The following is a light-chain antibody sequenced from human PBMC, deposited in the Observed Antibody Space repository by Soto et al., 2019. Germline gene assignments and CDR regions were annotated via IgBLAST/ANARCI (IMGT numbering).Light chain of an antibody. CDR3: QQYDRSPPYA. CDR1: QSVSSSY. J-gene: IGKJ2*01. V-gene: IGKV3-20*01. Sequence: EIVLTQSPGTLSLSPGERATLSCRASQSVSSSYLAWYQQKPGQAPRLLIYGAYRRATGIPARFSGSGSGTDFSLTISRLEPEDFASYYCQQYDRSPPYAFGQGTKLEIK. CDR2: GAY.